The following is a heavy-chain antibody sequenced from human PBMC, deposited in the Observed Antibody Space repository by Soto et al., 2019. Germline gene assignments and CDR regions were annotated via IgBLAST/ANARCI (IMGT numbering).Heavy chain of an antibody. CDR1: GGTFSSYA. Sequence: GASVKVSCKASGGTFSSYAISWVRQAPGQGLEWMGGIIPIFGTANYAQKFQGRVTITADESTSTAYMELSSLRSEDTAVYYCARDPGYCSSTSCTIDWGQGTLVTVSS. CDR2: IIPIFGTA. CDR3: ARDPGYCSSTSCTID. D-gene: IGHD2-2*03. J-gene: IGHJ4*02. V-gene: IGHV1-69*13.